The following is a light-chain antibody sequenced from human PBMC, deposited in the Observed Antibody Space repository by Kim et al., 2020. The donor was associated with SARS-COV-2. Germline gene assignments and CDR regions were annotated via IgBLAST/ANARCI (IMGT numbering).Light chain of an antibody. CDR3: QVWDSSSDHWV. V-gene: IGLV3-21*04. CDR2: YDS. Sequence: SYELTQPPSVPVAPGKTARITCGGNNIGSKSVHWYQQKPGQAPVLVIYYDSDRPSGIPERFSGSNSGNTATLTISRVEVGDEADYYCQVWDSSSDHWVFGGGTQLTVL. CDR1: NIGSKS. J-gene: IGLJ3*02.